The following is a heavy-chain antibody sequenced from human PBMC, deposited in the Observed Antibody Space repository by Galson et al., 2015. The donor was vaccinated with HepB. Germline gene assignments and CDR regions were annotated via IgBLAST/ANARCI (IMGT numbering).Heavy chain of an antibody. Sequence: SLRLSCAVSGFTFSQYWMQWVRQAPGKGLLWVARINEDGSSTTYADSVRGRFTVSRDNAKNTVYLEMNSVRAEDTATYFCTRDIPKWKTYESSSVDYWGQGTVVKVSS. J-gene: IGHJ4*01. CDR2: INEDGSST. D-gene: IGHD3-22*01. CDR1: GFTFSQYW. V-gene: IGHV3-74*01. CDR3: TRDIPKWKTYESSSVDY.